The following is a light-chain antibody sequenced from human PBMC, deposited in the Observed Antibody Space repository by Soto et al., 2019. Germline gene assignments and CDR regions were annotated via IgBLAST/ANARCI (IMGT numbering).Light chain of an antibody. CDR2: GAS. CDR1: QSVDIS. Sequence: PWERVILSCRASQSVDISLAWYQQKPGQAPRLLIYGASTRATDMPGTFSGRGSGTEFTLTISSLQSEDFAVYYCQQYNNWPPITFGQGTRLEN. V-gene: IGKV3-15*01. CDR3: QQYNNWPPIT. J-gene: IGKJ5*01.